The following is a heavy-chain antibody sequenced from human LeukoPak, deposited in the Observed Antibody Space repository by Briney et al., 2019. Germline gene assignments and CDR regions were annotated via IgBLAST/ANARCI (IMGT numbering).Heavy chain of an antibody. J-gene: IGHJ4*02. D-gene: IGHD2-2*02. CDR1: EFIFSSYG. CDR3: AKVYRQPLLYAPLDY. Sequence: GGSLRLSCAASEFIFSSYGMHWVRQAPGKGLEWVAVISYDGRIQYSADSVKGRFTISRDNSKNTLYLQMNSLRAEDTAVYYCAKVYRQPLLYAPLDYWGQGTLVTVSS. V-gene: IGHV3-30*18. CDR2: ISYDGRIQ.